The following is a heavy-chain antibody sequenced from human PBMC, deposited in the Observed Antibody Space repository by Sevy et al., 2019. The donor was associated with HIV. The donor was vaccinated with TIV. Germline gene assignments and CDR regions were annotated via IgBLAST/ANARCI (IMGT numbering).Heavy chain of an antibody. D-gene: IGHD3-16*01. V-gene: IGHV3-7*01. J-gene: IGHJ4*02. CDR1: GFTFSANC. Sequence: GGSLRLSCAASGFTFSANCMNWVRQAPGKGLEWVANIKGVGSDKHYVESVEGRFTISRDNAKNLLYLQMNSLRDEDTAVYYCAHETFGRFESWGQGTLVTVSS. CDR3: AHETFGRFES. CDR2: IKGVGSDK.